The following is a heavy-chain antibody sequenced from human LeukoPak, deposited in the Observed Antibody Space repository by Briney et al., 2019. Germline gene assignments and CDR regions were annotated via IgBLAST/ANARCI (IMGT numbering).Heavy chain of an antibody. V-gene: IGHV4-59*01. CDR2: IYYSGST. D-gene: IGHD3-10*01. Sequence: SETLSLTCTVSGGSLSSYYWSWIRQPPGKGLEWIGYIYYSGSTNYNPSLKSRVTISVDTSKNQFSLKLSSVTAADTAVYYCARDRRYYGLDYWGQGTLVTVSS. J-gene: IGHJ4*02. CDR3: ARDRRYYGLDY. CDR1: GGSLSSYY.